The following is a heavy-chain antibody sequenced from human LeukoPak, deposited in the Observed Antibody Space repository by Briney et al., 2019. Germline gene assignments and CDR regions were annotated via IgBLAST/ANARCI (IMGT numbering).Heavy chain of an antibody. Sequence: EASVKVSCKASGGTFSSYAISWVRQAPGQGLEWMGWINPNSGGTNYAQKFQGRVTMTRDTSISTAYMELSRLRSDDTAVYYCARYSSSFAYWGQGTLVTVSS. D-gene: IGHD6-13*01. CDR3: ARYSSSFAY. CDR2: INPNSGGT. CDR1: GGTFSSYA. V-gene: IGHV1-2*02. J-gene: IGHJ4*02.